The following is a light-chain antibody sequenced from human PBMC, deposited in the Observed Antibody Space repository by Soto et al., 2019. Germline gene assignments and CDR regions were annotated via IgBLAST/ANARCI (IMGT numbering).Light chain of an antibody. CDR2: DAS. V-gene: IGKV1-5*01. Sequence: DIQMTHSPSTLSASVGDRVTITCRASQSISSWLAWYQQKPGKAPKLLIYDASSLESGVPSRFSGSGSGTEFTLTISSLQPDDFATYYCQQYNSYLTFGQGTKLEIK. J-gene: IGKJ2*01. CDR1: QSISSW. CDR3: QQYNSYLT.